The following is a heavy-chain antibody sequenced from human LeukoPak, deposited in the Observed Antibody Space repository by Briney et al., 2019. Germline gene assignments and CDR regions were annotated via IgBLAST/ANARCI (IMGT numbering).Heavy chain of an antibody. V-gene: IGHV4-34*01. D-gene: IGHD2-15*01. CDR1: GGSFSGYY. CDR2: INHSGST. J-gene: IGHJ6*03. Sequence: PSETLSLTCAVYGGSFSGYYWSWIRQPPGKGLEWIGEINHSGSTNYNPSLKSRVTISVDTSKNQFSLKLSSVTAADTAVYYCARGDRDSPTYYYYYYYMGVWGKGTTVTVSS. CDR3: ARGDRDSPTYYYYYYYMGV.